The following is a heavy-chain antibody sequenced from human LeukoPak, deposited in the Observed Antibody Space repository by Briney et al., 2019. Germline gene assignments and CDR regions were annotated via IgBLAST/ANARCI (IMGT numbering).Heavy chain of an antibody. Sequence: ASVKVSCKASGYTFTSYGFSWVRQAPGQGLEWMGWISDYNGNTNYAQKLQGRVTMTTDTSTNTAYMELRSLTSDDTAVYYCARVHRGGASCYFVDYWGQGTLVTVSS. CDR2: ISDYNGNT. J-gene: IGHJ4*02. CDR1: GYTFTSYG. D-gene: IGHD2-15*01. CDR3: ARVHRGGASCYFVDY. V-gene: IGHV1-18*01.